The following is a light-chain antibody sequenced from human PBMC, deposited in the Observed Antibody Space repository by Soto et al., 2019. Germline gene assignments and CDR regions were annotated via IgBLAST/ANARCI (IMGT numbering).Light chain of an antibody. CDR2: HAS. CDR1: QTISSSY. J-gene: IGKJ1*01. CDR3: QQYGTSPWT. V-gene: IGKV3-20*01. Sequence: EIVLTQSPGTLSLSPGERATLSCRASQTISSSYLAWYQQKPGQAPRLLIYHASSRATGIPDRFSGSGSGTDFTRTISRLEPEDFAVYYCQQYGTSPWTFGQGTKVEIK.